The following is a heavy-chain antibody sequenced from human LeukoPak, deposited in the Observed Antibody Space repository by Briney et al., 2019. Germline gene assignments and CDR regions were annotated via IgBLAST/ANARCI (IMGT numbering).Heavy chain of an antibody. CDR1: GFTVSSNF. V-gene: IGHV3-66*01. D-gene: IGHD2/OR15-2a*01. Sequence: GGSLRLSCAASGFTVSSNFLSWVRQAPGKGLEWVSVIYSGDNTHYADSVKGRFTISRDNPNNTLYLQMNSLRAEDTAVYYCARIKTTSFDYWGQGTLVTVSS. CDR2: IYSGDNT. CDR3: ARIKTTSFDY. J-gene: IGHJ4*02.